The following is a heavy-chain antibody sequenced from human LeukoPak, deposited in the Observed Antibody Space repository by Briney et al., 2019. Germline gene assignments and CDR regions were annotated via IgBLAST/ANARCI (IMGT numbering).Heavy chain of an antibody. CDR1: GFTVSSNY. CDR3: AKDRGSLDY. CDR2: ISGSGGST. V-gene: IGHV3-23*01. Sequence: GSLRLSCAASGFTVSSNYMSWVRQAPGKGLEWVSAISGSGGSTYYADSVKGRFTISRDNSKNTLYLQMNSLRAEDTAVYYCAKDRGSLDYWGQGTLVTVSS. J-gene: IGHJ4*02. D-gene: IGHD1-26*01.